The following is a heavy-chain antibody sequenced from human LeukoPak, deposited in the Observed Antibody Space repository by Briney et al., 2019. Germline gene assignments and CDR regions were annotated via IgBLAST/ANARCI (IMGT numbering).Heavy chain of an antibody. J-gene: IGHJ6*02. V-gene: IGHV3-23*01. CDR3: AKTRVEEDWFGELSDYYYYYGMDV. Sequence: PGGSLRLSCATSGFTFSSYAMSWVRQAPGKGLKWISAIGGSGGSTYYADSVKGRFTISRDNSKNTLYLQMNSLRAEDTAVYYCAKTRVEEDWFGELSDYYYYYGMDVWGQGTTVTVSS. D-gene: IGHD3-10*01. CDR2: IGGSGGST. CDR1: GFTFSSYA.